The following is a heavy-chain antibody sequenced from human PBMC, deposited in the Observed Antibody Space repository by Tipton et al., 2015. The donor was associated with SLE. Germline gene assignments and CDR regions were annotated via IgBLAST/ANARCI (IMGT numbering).Heavy chain of an antibody. CDR1: GFSFDEFA. J-gene: IGHJ4*02. CDR2: INWNGEII. D-gene: IGHD6-19*01. V-gene: IGHV3-9*01. CDR3: ARAGPRYSSVWPVDY. Sequence: SLRLSCAASGFSFDEFAMHWVRQAPGRGLEWVSGINWNGEIIVYADSVKGRLTISRDNSKNTLYLQMNSLRAEDTAVYYCARAGPRYSSVWPVDYWGQGTLVTVSS.